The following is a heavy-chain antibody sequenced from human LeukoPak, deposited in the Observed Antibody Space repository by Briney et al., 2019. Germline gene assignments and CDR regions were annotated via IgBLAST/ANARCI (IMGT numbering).Heavy chain of an antibody. CDR2: INPDGGGT. CDR1: GYTFTGYY. Sequence: GASVKVSCKASGYTFTGYYMHWVRQAPGQGLEWMGWINPDGGGTNFAQKFQGRVTMTRDTSISTAYMELSRLRSDDTAVYYCGRDFRDSLDYWGQGTLVTVSS. J-gene: IGHJ4*02. V-gene: IGHV1-2*02. CDR3: GRDFRDSLDY.